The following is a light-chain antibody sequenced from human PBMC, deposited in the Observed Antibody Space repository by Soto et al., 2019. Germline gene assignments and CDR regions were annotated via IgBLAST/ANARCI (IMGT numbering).Light chain of an antibody. V-gene: IGKV1-5*03. Sequence: DIQMTQSPSTLSASVGDRVTITCRASQSISSWLAWYQQKPGKAPKLLIYKASSLESGVPSRFSGSGSGTEFTPTISSLQPDDFATYYCQQYNSYSLFTFGPGT. CDR1: QSISSW. CDR3: QQYNSYSLFT. J-gene: IGKJ3*01. CDR2: KAS.